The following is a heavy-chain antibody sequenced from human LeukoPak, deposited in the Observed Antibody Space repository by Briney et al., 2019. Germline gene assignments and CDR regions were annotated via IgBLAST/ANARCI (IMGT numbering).Heavy chain of an antibody. J-gene: IGHJ4*02. V-gene: IGHV3-7*01. CDR1: GFTSSTAW. Sequence: GGSLTLSCAISGFTSSTAWLTWVRQAPGKGPEWVADMRQDGSDRYYLDSVRGRFFISGDNSKNTLYLQMNSLRPEDAAVYYCARGWGGSSWPFDYWGQGTLVTVSS. CDR2: MRQDGSDR. CDR3: ARGWGGSSWPFDY. D-gene: IGHD6-13*01.